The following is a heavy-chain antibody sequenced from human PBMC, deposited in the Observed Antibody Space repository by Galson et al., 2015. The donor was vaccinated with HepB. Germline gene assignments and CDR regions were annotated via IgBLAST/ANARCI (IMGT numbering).Heavy chain of an antibody. CDR1: GYTFTSYA. D-gene: IGHD5-18*01. CDR3: ARARIQLWSDDAFDI. V-gene: IGHV1-3*01. J-gene: IGHJ3*02. CDR2: MNAGNGNT. Sequence: SVKVSCKASGYTFTSYAMHWVRQAPGQRLEWMGWMNAGNGNTEYSQKFQGRVTITRDTSASTAYMDLSSLRSEDTAIYYCARARIQLWSDDAFDIWGQGTMVTVSS.